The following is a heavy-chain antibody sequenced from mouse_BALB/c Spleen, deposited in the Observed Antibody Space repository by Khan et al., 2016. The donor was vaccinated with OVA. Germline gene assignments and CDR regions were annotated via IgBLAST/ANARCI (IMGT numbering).Heavy chain of an antibody. V-gene: IGHV1S135*01. J-gene: IGHJ3*01. CDR3: ARGTVAY. D-gene: IGHD3-3*01. CDR2: IDPFNGDT. CDR1: GYSFTSYY. Sequence: VQLKQSGPELMKPGASVKISCKASGYSFTSYYMHWMKQSHGKSLGWIGYIDPFNGDTDYNQKFKGKATLTVDKSSSTAYMHLSSLTSEDSAVYYCARGTVAYWGQGTLVTVSA.